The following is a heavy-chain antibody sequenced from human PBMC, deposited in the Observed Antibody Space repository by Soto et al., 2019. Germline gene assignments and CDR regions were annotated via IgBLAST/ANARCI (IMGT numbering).Heavy chain of an antibody. Sequence: PSETLSLTCTVSGGSISSGGYYWSWIRQHPGKGLEWIGYIYYSGSTYYNPSLKSRVTISVDTSKNQFSLKLSSVTAADTAVYYCARDSQGYCSGGSCYSDNWFDNWGQGTLVTVS. D-gene: IGHD2-15*01. J-gene: IGHJ5*02. CDR1: GGSISSGGYY. V-gene: IGHV4-31*03. CDR3: ARDSQGYCSGGSCYSDNWFDN. CDR2: IYYSGST.